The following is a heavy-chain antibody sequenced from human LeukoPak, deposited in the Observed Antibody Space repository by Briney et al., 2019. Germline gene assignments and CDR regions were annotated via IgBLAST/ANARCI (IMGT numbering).Heavy chain of an antibody. J-gene: IGHJ4*02. V-gene: IGHV3-30-3*01. CDR1: GFTFSSYA. D-gene: IGHD3-16*01. Sequence: PGGSLRLSCAASGFTFSSYAMHWVRQAPGKGLEWVAVISYDGSNKYYADSVKGRFTISRDNSKNTLYLQMNSLRAEDTAVYYCAKDGQRGAYFDYWGQGTLVTVSS. CDR2: ISYDGSNK. CDR3: AKDGQRGAYFDY.